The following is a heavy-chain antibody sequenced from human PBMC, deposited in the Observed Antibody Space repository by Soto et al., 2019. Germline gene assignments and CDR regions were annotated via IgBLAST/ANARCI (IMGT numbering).Heavy chain of an antibody. D-gene: IGHD3-9*01. CDR1: GGTFSSYA. J-gene: IGHJ4*02. CDR3: ARSAYYDILTGYYQVFDY. CDR2: IIPIFGTA. V-gene: IGHV1-69*13. Sequence: GASVKVSCKASGGTFSSYAISWVRQAPGQGLEWMGGIIPIFGTANYAQKFQGRVTITADESTSTAYMELSSLRSEDTAVYYCARSAYYDILTGYYQVFDYWGQGTLVTVSS.